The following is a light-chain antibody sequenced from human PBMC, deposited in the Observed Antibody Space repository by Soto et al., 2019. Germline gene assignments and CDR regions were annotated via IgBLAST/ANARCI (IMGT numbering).Light chain of an antibody. V-gene: IGKV1-5*01. Sequence: TQSPSTLSASVGDRVTITCRASQTISGWLAWYQQKPGKAPKLLIYDVSSLESGVPSRFSGSGSGTEFTLTISSLQPDDSATYFCQQSNAFWTFGQGTKVEVK. J-gene: IGKJ1*01. CDR2: DVS. CDR1: QTISGW. CDR3: QQSNAFWT.